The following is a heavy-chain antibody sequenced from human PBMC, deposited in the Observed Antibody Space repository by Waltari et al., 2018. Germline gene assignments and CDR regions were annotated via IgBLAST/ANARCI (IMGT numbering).Heavy chain of an antibody. J-gene: IGHJ2*01. D-gene: IGHD3-3*01. CDR2: SYYSGST. Sequence: QVQLQESGPGLVKPSETLSLTCTVSGGSISSHYWSWIRQPPGKGLEWIGSSYYSGSTNYTPYLKSRGTITVDASKSQFSLKLSSVTAADTAVYYCARASYDFWSGYYYWYFDLWGRGTLVTVSS. V-gene: IGHV4-59*11. CDR1: GGSISSHY. CDR3: ARASYDFWSGYYYWYFDL.